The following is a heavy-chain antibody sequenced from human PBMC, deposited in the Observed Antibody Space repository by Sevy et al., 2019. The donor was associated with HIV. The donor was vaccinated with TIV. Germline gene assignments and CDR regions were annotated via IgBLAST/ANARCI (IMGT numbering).Heavy chain of an antibody. Sequence: GGSLRLSCAASGFSFSNAWMSWVRQAPGKGLEWVGRIKSKTGGATRDFAAPVKGRLLISRDDSKNTVYLQMNSLKTEDTAVYYCTAGVGASDFDYWGQGTLVTVSS. CDR2: IKSKTGGATR. CDR1: GFSFSNAW. V-gene: IGHV3-15*01. D-gene: IGHD1-26*01. J-gene: IGHJ4*02. CDR3: TAGVGASDFDY.